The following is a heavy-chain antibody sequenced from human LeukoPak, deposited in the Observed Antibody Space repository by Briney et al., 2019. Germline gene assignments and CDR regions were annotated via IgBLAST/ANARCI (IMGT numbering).Heavy chain of an antibody. V-gene: IGHV3-30*04. CDR2: ISYDGSNK. CDR1: GFTFSSYA. D-gene: IGHD1-26*01. Sequence: PGGSLRLSCAASGFTFSSYAMHWVRQAPGKGLEWVAVISYDGSNKYYADSVKGRFTISRDNSKNTLYLQMNSLRAEDTAVYYCARVESIVGAAFDYWGQGTLVTVSS. J-gene: IGHJ4*02. CDR3: ARVESIVGAAFDY.